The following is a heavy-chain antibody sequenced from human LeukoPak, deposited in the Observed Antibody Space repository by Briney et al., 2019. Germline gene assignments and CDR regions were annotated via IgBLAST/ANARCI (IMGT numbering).Heavy chain of an antibody. V-gene: IGHV3-48*01. CDR1: GFTFSSYS. CDR2: ISSSSSTI. J-gene: IGHJ4*02. CDR3: ARVYCSGGSCSTGDYFDY. D-gene: IGHD2-15*01. Sequence: PGGSLRLSCAASGFTFSSYSMNWVRQAPGKGLEWVSYISSSSSTIYYADSVKGRFTISRDNAKNSLYLQVNSLRAEDTAVYYCARVYCSGGSCSTGDYFDYWGQGTLVTVSS.